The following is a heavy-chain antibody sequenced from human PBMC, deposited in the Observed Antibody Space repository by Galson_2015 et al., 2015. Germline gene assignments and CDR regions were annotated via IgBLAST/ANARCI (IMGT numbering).Heavy chain of an antibody. Sequence: SLRLSCAASGFTFSSYRMNWVRQAPGKGLEWVSSISSSSSYIYYADSVKGRFTISRDNAKNSLYLQMNSLRAEDTAVYYCARDRIVVVPAATSLDVWAKGPRSPSPQ. J-gene: IGHJ6*04. V-gene: IGHV3-21*01. CDR3: ARDRIVVVPAATSLDV. D-gene: IGHD2-2*01. CDR1: GFTFSSYR. CDR2: ISSSSSYI.